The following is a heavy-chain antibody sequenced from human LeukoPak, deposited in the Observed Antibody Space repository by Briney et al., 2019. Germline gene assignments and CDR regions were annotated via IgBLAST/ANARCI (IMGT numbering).Heavy chain of an antibody. CDR1: GYSISSGYY. Sequence: SETLSLTCTVSGYSISSGYYWGCIRQPPGKGLEWIGSFYHSGSTYYNPSLKSRVTISVDTSKNHFSLKLSSVTAADTAVYYCASQWDFWGQGTLVTASS. V-gene: IGHV4-38-2*02. CDR3: ASQWDF. J-gene: IGHJ4*02. CDR2: FYHSGST. D-gene: IGHD2-8*01.